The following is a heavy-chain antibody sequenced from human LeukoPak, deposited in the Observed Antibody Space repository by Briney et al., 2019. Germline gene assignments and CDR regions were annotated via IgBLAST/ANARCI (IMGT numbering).Heavy chain of an antibody. CDR2: VYPSGHT. CDR3: ASEGSYNAALRPPFDC. CDR1: GASINSYY. D-gene: IGHD3-10*01. J-gene: IGHJ4*02. Sequence: PSETLSLTCTVSGASINSYYWGWVRQPPTKELEWIGYVYPSGHTNDNPSVRGRVTMSLDTSKNQFSLRLSSVTAADTAVYYCASEGSYNAALRPPFDCWGQGALVTVSS. V-gene: IGHV4-59*01.